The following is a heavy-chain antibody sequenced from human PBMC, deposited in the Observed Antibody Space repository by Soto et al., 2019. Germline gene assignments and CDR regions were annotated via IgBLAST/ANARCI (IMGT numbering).Heavy chain of an antibody. V-gene: IGHV3-21*04. D-gene: IGHD6-19*01. CDR2: ISSSGSCT. CDR3: VKDAAVAGNYGMDV. Sequence: GGSLRLSCAASGFTFSSYSMNWVRQAPGKGLEWVSSISSSGSCTYYVDSVKGRFTISRDNAKNTLYLQMNSLRAEDTAVYYCVKDAAVAGNYGMDVWGQGTTVTVSS. CDR1: GFTFSSYS. J-gene: IGHJ6*02.